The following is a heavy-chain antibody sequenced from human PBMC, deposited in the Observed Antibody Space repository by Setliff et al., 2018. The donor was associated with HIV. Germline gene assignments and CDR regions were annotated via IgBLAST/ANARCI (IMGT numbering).Heavy chain of an antibody. CDR3: ARGAPYCNHGICHLFDY. CDR1: GESFSGYY. Sequence: TLSLTCAVYGESFSGYYWSWIRQPAGKGLEWLGEINHSGRAKYNPSLKNRASISADTSKNQFSLRLTSVTAADTAVYYCARGAPYCNHGICHLFDYWGHGNLVTVSS. D-gene: IGHD2-8*01. CDR2: INHSGRA. J-gene: IGHJ4*01. V-gene: IGHV4-34*01.